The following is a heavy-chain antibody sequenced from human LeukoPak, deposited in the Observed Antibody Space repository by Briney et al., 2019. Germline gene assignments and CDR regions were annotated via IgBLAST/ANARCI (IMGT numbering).Heavy chain of an antibody. CDR1: GFTVSSNY. V-gene: IGHV3-66*01. J-gene: IGHJ4*02. CDR3: ARGGCSGGSCYVL. Sequence: GSLRLSCAASGFTVSSNYMSWVRQAPGKGLEWVSVIYSGGSTYYADSVKGRFTISRDNSKNTLYLQMNSPRAEDTAVYYCARGGCSGGSCYVLWGQGTLVTVSS. CDR2: IYSGGST. D-gene: IGHD2-15*01.